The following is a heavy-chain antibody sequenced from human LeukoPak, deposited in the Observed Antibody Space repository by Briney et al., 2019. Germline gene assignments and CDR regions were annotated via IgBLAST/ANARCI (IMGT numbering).Heavy chain of an antibody. D-gene: IGHD3-10*01. CDR2: FSAGGNRT. CDR3: AKVLSKIYIYGPFDY. V-gene: IGHV3-23*01. J-gene: IGHJ4*02. CDR1: GFTFRDYA. Sequence: GGSLRLSCAASGFTFRDYAMTWVRQAPGKGPEWVSTFSAGGNRTYYADSVKGRFIVTRDNSKNTLYLQMNSLRAEDTAVYYCAKVLSKIYIYGPFDYWGQGSLVTVSS.